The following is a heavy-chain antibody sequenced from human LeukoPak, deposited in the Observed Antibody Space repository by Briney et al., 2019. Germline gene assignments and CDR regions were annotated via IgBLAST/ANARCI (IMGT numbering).Heavy chain of an antibody. CDR1: GFTFSLFA. CDR3: AKDGYNYDSSGHFDY. J-gene: IGHJ4*02. CDR2: ISGSGGAT. Sequence: GGSLRLSCAASGFTFSLFAMHWVRQAPGKGLEGVSAISGSGGATYQLAADSVKGRSTISRDNSKNALYLEINNLRAEDTAVYYCAKDGYNYDSSGHFDYWGQGTLVTVSS. V-gene: IGHV3-23*01. D-gene: IGHD3-22*01.